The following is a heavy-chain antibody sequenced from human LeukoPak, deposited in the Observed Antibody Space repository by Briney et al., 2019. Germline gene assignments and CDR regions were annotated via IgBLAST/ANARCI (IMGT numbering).Heavy chain of an antibody. V-gene: IGHV1-69*04. CDR2: IIPILGIA. Sequence: SVKVSCKASGGTFSSYAISWVRQAPGQGLEWMGRIIPILGIANYAQKFQGRVTITADKSTSTAYMELSSLRSEDTAVYYCAYYYYDSSGYYGALDYWGQGTLVTVSS. CDR3: AYYYYDSSGYYGALDY. D-gene: IGHD3-22*01. CDR1: GGTFSSYA. J-gene: IGHJ4*02.